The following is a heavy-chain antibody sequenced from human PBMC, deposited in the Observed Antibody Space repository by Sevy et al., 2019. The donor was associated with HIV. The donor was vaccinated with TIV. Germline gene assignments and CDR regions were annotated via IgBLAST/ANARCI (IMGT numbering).Heavy chain of an antibody. CDR2: IYYSGST. V-gene: IGHV4-39*01. CDR1: GGSISSSSYY. Sequence: SETLSLTCTVSGGSISSSSYYRGWIRQTPGKGLEWIGSIYYSGSTYYNPSLKSRVTISVDTSKNQFSLKLSSVTAADTAVYYCARSGGTYGDFTYYFDYWGQGTLVTVSS. J-gene: IGHJ4*02. D-gene: IGHD4-17*01. CDR3: ARSGGTYGDFTYYFDY.